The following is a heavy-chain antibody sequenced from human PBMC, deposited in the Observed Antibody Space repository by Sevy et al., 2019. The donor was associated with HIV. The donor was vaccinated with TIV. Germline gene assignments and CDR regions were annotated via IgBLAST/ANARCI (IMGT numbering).Heavy chain of an antibody. D-gene: IGHD5-12*01. CDR1: GFTVSNNY. CDR3: ARETVSGYNL. Sequence: GGSLRLSCAASGFTVSNNYISWVRQAPGEGLEWVSALYAGGNPYYADSVKGRFTISRDNSKNTVYLQMNSLSTEDTAVYYCARETVSGYNLWGQGTLVTVSS. V-gene: IGHV3-53*01. CDR2: LYAGGNP. J-gene: IGHJ4*02.